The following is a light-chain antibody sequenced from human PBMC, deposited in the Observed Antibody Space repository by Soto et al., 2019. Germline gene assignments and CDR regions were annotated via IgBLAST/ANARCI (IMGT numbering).Light chain of an antibody. J-gene: IGKJ2*01. CDR1: QSIRSY. V-gene: IGKV1-39*01. Sequence: DIQMTQSPSSLSASVGDRVTITCRASQSIRSYLNWYQQKPGKAPKLLTYAASSLQSGVPSRFSGSGSGTDFTLTISSLQPEDFATYYCQQSYSTPYTFGQGTKLEIK. CDR3: QQSYSTPYT. CDR2: AAS.